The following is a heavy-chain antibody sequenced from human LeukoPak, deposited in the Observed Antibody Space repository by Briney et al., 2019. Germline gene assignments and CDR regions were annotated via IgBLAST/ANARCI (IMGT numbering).Heavy chain of an antibody. CDR1: GYTFTGYY. Sequence: GASVKVSCQASGYTFTGYYMHWVRQAPGQGLEWIGWIHPNSGGTNYAQKFQGRVTMTRDTSISTAYMELSRLRSDDTAVYYCATRSLAAAGPVGYYYYGMDVWGQGTTVTVSS. CDR3: ATRSLAAAGPVGYYYYGMDV. D-gene: IGHD6-13*01. CDR2: IHPNSGGT. V-gene: IGHV1-2*02. J-gene: IGHJ6*02.